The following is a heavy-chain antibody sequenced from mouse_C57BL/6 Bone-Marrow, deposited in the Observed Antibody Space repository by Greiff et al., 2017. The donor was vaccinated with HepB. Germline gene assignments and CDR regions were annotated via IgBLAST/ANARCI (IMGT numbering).Heavy chain of an antibody. J-gene: IGHJ2*01. CDR1: GYTFTSYW. D-gene: IGHD1-1*01. V-gene: IGHV1-55*01. CDR2: IYPGSGST. Sequence: QVQLKQPGAELVKPGASVKISCKASGYTFTSYWITWVKQRPGQGLEWIGDIYPGSGSTNYNEKFKSKATLTVDTSSSTAYMQLSSLTSEDSAVYYCAVYYGSSYHFDYWGQGTTLTVSS. CDR3: AVYYGSSYHFDY.